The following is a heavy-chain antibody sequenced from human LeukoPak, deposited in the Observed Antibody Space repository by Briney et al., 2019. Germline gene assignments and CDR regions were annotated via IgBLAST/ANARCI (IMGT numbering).Heavy chain of an antibody. CDR1: GFTFSSYS. D-gene: IGHD3-9*01. V-gene: IGHV3-21*01. Sequence: GGSLRLSCAASGFTFSSYSTNWVRQAPGKGLEWVSSISSSSSYIYYADSVKGRFTISRDNAKNSLYLQMNSLRAEDTAVYYCARDFRHYDILTGYYRYYYYYGMDVWGQGTTVTVSS. CDR3: ARDFRHYDILTGYYRYYYYYGMDV. CDR2: ISSSSSYI. J-gene: IGHJ6*02.